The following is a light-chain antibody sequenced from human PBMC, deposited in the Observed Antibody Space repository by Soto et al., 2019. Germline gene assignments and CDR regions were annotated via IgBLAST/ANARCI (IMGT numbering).Light chain of an antibody. Sequence: QSVLTQPASVSGSPGQSITISCTGTSSDVGGYNYVSWYQQHPGKAPKLVIYDTSNRPSGVSNRFSGSKSGNTASLTISGIQAEDEADYYCSSYTSTSTYVFGTGTKVTVL. CDR1: SSDVGGYNY. CDR3: SSYTSTSTYV. CDR2: DTS. J-gene: IGLJ1*01. V-gene: IGLV2-14*01.